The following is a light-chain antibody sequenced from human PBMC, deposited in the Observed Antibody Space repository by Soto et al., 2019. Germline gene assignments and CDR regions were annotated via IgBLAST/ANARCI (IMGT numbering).Light chain of an antibody. CDR2: DNN. J-gene: IGLJ2*01. V-gene: IGLV1-51*01. CDR3: ATWDSSLSVGL. Sequence: QSVLTQPPSVSAAPGQKVTISCSGSSSNIGNNFVSWYQQLPGTSPKLLIYDNNKRPSGIPDRFSGSKSGTSATLGITGLQTGDEADYYCATWDSSLSVGLFGGGTKLTVL. CDR1: SSNIGNNF.